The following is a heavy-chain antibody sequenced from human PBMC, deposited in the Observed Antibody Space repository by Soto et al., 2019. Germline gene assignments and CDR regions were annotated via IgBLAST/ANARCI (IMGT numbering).Heavy chain of an antibody. V-gene: IGHV1-69*06. CDR2: IIPIFGTA. CDR1: GGTFTNYA. J-gene: IGHJ4*02. D-gene: IGHD6-19*01. CDR3: ARGWEQWLVQYYFDY. Sequence: SVKVSCKASGGTFTNYAIIWVRQAPGQGLEWMGGIIPIFGTANYAQKFQGRVTITADKSTSTAYMELNSLRSEDTAVYYCARGWEQWLVQYYFDYWGQGTLVTVSS.